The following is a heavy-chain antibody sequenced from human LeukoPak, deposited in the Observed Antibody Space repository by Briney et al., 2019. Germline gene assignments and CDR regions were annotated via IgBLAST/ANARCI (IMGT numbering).Heavy chain of an antibody. J-gene: IGHJ3*02. D-gene: IGHD5-18*01. V-gene: IGHV3-48*01. Sequence: PGGSLRLSCAASGFTFSSYSMNWVRQAPGKGLEWGSYISSSSSTIYYADSVEGRFTISRDNAKNSLYLQMNSLRAEDTAVYYCARGDELWPATGTFDIWGQGTMVTVSS. CDR2: ISSSSSTI. CDR1: GFTFSSYS. CDR3: ARGDELWPATGTFDI.